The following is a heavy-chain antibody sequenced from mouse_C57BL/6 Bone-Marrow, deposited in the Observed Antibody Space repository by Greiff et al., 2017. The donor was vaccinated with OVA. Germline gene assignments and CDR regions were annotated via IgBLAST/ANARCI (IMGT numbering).Heavy chain of an antibody. CDR3: TRWDYYGSSQILYWYFDV. J-gene: IGHJ1*03. D-gene: IGHD1-1*01. CDR2: IYPGNSDT. Sequence: EVHLVESGTVLARPGASVKMSCKTSGYTFTSYWMHWVKQRPGQGLEWIGAIYPGNSDTSYNQKFKGKAKLTAVTSASTAYMELSSLTNEDSAVYYCTRWDYYGSSQILYWYFDVWGTGTTVTVSS. V-gene: IGHV1-5*01. CDR1: GYTFTSYW.